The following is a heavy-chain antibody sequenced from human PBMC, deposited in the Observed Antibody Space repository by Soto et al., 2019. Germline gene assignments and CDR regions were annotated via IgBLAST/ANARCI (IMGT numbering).Heavy chain of an antibody. D-gene: IGHD3-3*01. CDR1: GYSFTSYW. Sequence: GESLKISCKGSGYSFTSYWIGWVRQMPGKGLEWMGIIYPGDSDTRYSPSFQGQVTISVDKSISTAYLQWSSLKASDTAMYYCARHPTYYDFWSGPYNWFDPWGQGTLVTVSS. V-gene: IGHV5-51*01. CDR2: IYPGDSDT. J-gene: IGHJ5*02. CDR3: ARHPTYYDFWSGPYNWFDP.